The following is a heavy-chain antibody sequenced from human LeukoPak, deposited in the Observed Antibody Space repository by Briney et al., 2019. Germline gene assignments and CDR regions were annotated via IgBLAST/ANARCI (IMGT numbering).Heavy chain of an antibody. Sequence: ASVMVSCKASGYDFSRYDINWVRQAPGQGLEWTGWINPNSGGTNYAQKFQGRVTMTRDTSISTAYMELSRLRSDDTAVYYCARDGEDGYNGDAFDIWGQGTMVTVSS. V-gene: IGHV1-2*02. CDR2: INPNSGGT. J-gene: IGHJ3*02. CDR1: GYDFSRYD. D-gene: IGHD5-24*01. CDR3: ARDGEDGYNGDAFDI.